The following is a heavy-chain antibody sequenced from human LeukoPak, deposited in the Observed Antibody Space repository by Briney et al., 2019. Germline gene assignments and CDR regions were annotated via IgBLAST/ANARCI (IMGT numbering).Heavy chain of an antibody. CDR1: GGSISSSSYY. D-gene: IGHD6-13*01. CDR2: IYYSGST. CDR3: ARDAGYFL. J-gene: IGHJ4*02. V-gene: IGHV4-39*02. Sequence: SETLSLTCTVSGGSISSSSYYWGWIRQPPGKGLEWIGSIYYSGSTHYNPSLKSRVTISVDTSKNQFSLKLSSVTAADTAVYYCARDAGYFLWGQGTLVTVSS.